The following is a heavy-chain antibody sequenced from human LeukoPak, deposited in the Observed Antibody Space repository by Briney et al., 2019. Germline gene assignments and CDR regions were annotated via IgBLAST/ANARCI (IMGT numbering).Heavy chain of an antibody. CDR1: GYSFTGYY. Sequence: ASVKVSCKASGYSFTGYYLHWVRQAPGQGLEWMGWINSDSGGTKYAQKLQGRVTMTRDTSISTVYMELSGLRSDDTAVYYCARGATMIAVGNFDYWGQGTLVTVSS. CDR2: INSDSGGT. D-gene: IGHD3-22*01. V-gene: IGHV1-2*02. CDR3: ARGATMIAVGNFDY. J-gene: IGHJ4*02.